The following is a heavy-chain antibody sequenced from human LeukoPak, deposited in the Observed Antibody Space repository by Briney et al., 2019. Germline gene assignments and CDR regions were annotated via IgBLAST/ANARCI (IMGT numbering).Heavy chain of an antibody. Sequence: GESLKISCKGSGYSFTSYWIGWVRQMPGKGLEWMGIIYPGDSDTRYSPSFQGQVTISADKSISTAYLQWSSLKASDTAMYYCARHAGGYSSSSRGDYYYGMDVWDQGTTVTVSS. CDR2: IYPGDSDT. D-gene: IGHD6-6*01. CDR3: ARHAGGYSSSSRGDYYYGMDV. CDR1: GYSFTSYW. J-gene: IGHJ6*02. V-gene: IGHV5-51*01.